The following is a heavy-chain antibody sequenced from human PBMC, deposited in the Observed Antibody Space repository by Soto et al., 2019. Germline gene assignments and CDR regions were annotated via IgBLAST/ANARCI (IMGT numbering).Heavy chain of an antibody. CDR1: GGSISSYY. D-gene: IGHD2-15*01. CDR2: IYYSGST. Sequence: SETLALTCTVSGGSISSYYWSWIRQPPGKGLEWIGYIYYSGSTNYNPSLKSRVTISVDTSKNQFSLKLSSVTAADTAVYYCARTTLYNWFDPWGQGTLVTSPQ. CDR3: ARTTLYNWFDP. J-gene: IGHJ5*02. V-gene: IGHV4-59*08.